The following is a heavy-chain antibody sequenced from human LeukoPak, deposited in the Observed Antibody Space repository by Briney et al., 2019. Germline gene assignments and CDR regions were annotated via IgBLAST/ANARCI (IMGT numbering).Heavy chain of an antibody. CDR1: GFTFSSYS. D-gene: IGHD3/OR15-3a*01. V-gene: IGHV3-21*01. Sequence: GGSLRLSCAASGFTFSSYSMNWVRQAPGKGLEWVSSISSSSSYIYYADSVKGRFTISRDNAKNSLYLQMNSLRAEDTAVYYCARDATRRDGLVWFDPWGQGTLVTVSS. CDR3: ARDATRRDGLVWFDP. CDR2: ISSSSSYI. J-gene: IGHJ5*02.